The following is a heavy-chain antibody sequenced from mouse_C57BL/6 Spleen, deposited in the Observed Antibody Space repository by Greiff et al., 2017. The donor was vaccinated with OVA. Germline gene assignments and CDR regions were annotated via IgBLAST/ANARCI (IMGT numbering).Heavy chain of an antibody. Sequence: QVQLKQPGAELVKPGASVKVSCKASGYTFTSYWMHWVKQRPGQGLEWIGRIHPSDSDTNYNQKFKGKATLTVDKSSSTAYMQLSSLTSEDSAVYYCAICGYDEAWFAYWGQGTLVTVSA. V-gene: IGHV1-74*01. CDR2: IHPSDSDT. D-gene: IGHD2-2*01. CDR1: GYTFTSYW. J-gene: IGHJ3*01. CDR3: AICGYDEAWFAY.